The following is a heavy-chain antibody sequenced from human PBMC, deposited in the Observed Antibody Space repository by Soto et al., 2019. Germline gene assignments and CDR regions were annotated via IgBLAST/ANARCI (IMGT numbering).Heavy chain of an antibody. J-gene: IGHJ3*02. Sequence: QVQLQESGPGLVKPSETLSLTCTVSGGSISRNYWSWIRQPPGKGLEWIGYIYYSGSTNYNPSLKSRVTISVDTSKNQISLRLSSVTAADTAVYYCARDAEYYGSGSYYDAFDIWGQGTMVTVSS. CDR3: ARDAEYYGSGSYYDAFDI. CDR2: IYYSGST. CDR1: GGSISRNY. D-gene: IGHD3-10*01. V-gene: IGHV4-59*01.